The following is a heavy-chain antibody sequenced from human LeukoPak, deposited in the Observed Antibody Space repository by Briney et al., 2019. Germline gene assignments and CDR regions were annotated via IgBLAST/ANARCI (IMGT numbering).Heavy chain of an antibody. D-gene: IGHD6-13*01. V-gene: IGHV1-8*01. J-gene: IGHJ6*04. CDR1: GYTFTSYD. CDR2: MNPNSGNT. CDR3: ARDPSPGIAAAGALDV. Sequence: GSVKVSCKASGYTFTSYDINWVRQATGQGLEWMGWMNPNSGNTGYAQKFQGRVTMTRNTSISTAYMELSRLRSDDTAVYYCARDPSPGIAAAGALDVWGKGTTVTVSS.